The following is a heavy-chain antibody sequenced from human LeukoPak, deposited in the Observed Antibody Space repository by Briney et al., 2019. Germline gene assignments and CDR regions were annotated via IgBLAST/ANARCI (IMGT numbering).Heavy chain of an antibody. CDR3: ARGRTGAAALGF. CDR1: GGSFSGHY. Sequence: SETLSLTCAVYGGSFSGHYWTWIRQAPGKGLEWIGESTHTGSTNYNPSLKSRVTISVDTSKNQFSLKLTSVSAADTAGYHCARGRTGAAALGFWGPGTLVTVSS. CDR2: STHTGST. D-gene: IGHD2-2*01. J-gene: IGHJ4*02. V-gene: IGHV4-34*01.